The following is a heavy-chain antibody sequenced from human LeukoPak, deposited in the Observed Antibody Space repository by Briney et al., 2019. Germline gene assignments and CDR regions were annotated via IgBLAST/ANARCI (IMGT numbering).Heavy chain of an antibody. CDR3: GRLPNYGRPGGAFFQH. V-gene: IGHV4-39*02. J-gene: IGHJ1*01. CDR2: IYYSGTT. CDR1: GGSISSYY. D-gene: IGHD3-10*01. Sequence: SETLSLTCTVSGGSISSYYWGWVRQPPGKGLEWIGSIYYSGTTYYNPSLKSRVTISADTSKSHFSLKLSSVTAADTAVYYCGRLPNYGRPGGAFFQHWGQGTLVTVSS.